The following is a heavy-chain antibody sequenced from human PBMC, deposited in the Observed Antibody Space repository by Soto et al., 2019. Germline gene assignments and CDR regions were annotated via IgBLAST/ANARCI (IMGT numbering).Heavy chain of an antibody. V-gene: IGHV1-2*02. J-gene: IGHJ3*02. CDR1: GYTFTGYY. D-gene: IGHD6-19*01. CDR3: ARGGSSGWDDDAFDI. CDR2: INPNSGGT. Sequence: QVQLVQSGAEVKKPGASVKVSCKASGYTFTGYYMHWVRQAPGQGLEWMGWINPNSGGTNYAQKLQGRVNMTRDTSISTAYMELSRLRSDDTAVYYCARGGSSGWDDDAFDIWGQGTMVTVSS.